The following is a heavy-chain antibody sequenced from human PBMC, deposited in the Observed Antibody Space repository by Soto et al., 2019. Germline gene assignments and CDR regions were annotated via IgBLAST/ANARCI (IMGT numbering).Heavy chain of an antibody. J-gene: IGHJ3*02. CDR1: GGSFSGYY. D-gene: IGHD6-19*01. Sequence: SETLSLTCAVYGGSFSGYYWSWIRQPPGKGLEWIGEINHSGSTNYNPSLKSRVTISVDTSKNQFSLKLSSVTAADTAVYYCARAKSSGWFYDAFDIWGQGTMVTVSS. V-gene: IGHV4-34*01. CDR3: ARAKSSGWFYDAFDI. CDR2: INHSGST.